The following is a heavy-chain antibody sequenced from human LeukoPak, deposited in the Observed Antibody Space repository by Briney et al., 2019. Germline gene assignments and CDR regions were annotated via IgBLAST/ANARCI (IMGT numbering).Heavy chain of an antibody. CDR3: ARVKHYIWGSYRYVWFDP. D-gene: IGHD3-16*02. V-gene: IGHV4-34*01. CDR2: INHSGST. CDR1: GGSISGYY. J-gene: IGHJ5*02. Sequence: KSSETLSLTCAVYGGSISGYYWSWIRQPPGKGLEWIGEINHSGSTNYNPSLKSRVTISVDTSKNQFSLKLSSVTAADTAVYYCARVKHYIWGSYRYVWFDPWGQGTLVTVSS.